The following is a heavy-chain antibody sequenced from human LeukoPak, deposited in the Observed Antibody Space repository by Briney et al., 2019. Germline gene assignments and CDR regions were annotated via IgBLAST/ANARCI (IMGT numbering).Heavy chain of an antibody. CDR2: ISSSSSYI. Sequence: GGSLRLSCAASGFTFSSYTMNWVRQAPGKGLEWVSSISSSSSYIYYADSAKGRFTISRDNSKNSLYLQMNSLRAEDTAVYYCARDRIAVAGMDYWGQGTLVTVSS. CDR1: GFTFSSYT. CDR3: ARDRIAVAGMDY. V-gene: IGHV3-21*01. J-gene: IGHJ4*02. D-gene: IGHD6-19*01.